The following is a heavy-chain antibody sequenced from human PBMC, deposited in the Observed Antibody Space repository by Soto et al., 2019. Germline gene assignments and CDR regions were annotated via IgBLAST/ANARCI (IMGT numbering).Heavy chain of an antibody. CDR3: ARGGGFSSSPSLYYYYGMDV. V-gene: IGHV1-2*04. J-gene: IGHJ6*02. CDR2: INSNSGGT. CDR1: GYTFTGYY. Sequence: QVQLVQSGAEVKKPGASVKVSYKASGYTFTGYYMDWMRQAPGQGLEWMRWINSNSGGTDYAQKFQGWVTMPGDTSISTAYMELSRLRCDDTAVYYCARGGGFSSSPSLYYYYGMDVWGQGTTVTVSS. D-gene: IGHD3-16*01.